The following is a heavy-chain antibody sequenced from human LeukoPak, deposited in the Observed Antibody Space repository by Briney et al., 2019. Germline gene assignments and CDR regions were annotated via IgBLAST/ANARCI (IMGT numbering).Heavy chain of an antibody. CDR3: ARDSLVAAAFDY. CDR1: GFTFSSYW. D-gene: IGHD6-13*01. Sequence: PGGSLRLSCAASGFTFSSYWMHSVRQAPGKGLVWVSRINSDGSSTSYADSVKGRFTISRDNSKNTLYLQMNSLRAEDTAVYYCARDSLVAAAFDYWGQGTLVTVSS. CDR2: INSDGSST. J-gene: IGHJ4*02. V-gene: IGHV3-74*01.